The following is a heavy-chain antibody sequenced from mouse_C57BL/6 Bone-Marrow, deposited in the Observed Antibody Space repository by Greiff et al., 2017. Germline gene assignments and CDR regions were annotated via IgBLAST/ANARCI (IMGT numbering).Heavy chain of an antibody. CDR2: IYPGDGDT. D-gene: IGHD1-2*01. J-gene: IGHJ3*01. CDR3: ARVNYYGRGGFAY. Sequence: LQLQESGPELVKPGASVKISCKASGYAFSSSWMNWVKQRPGKGLEWIGRIYPGDGDTNYNGKFKGKATLTADKSSSTAYMQLSSLTSEDSAVYFCARVNYYGRGGFAYCGQGTLVTVSA. V-gene: IGHV1-82*01. CDR1: GYAFSSSW.